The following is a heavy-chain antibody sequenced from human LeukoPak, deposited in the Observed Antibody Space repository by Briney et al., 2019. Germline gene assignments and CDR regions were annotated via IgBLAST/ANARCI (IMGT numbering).Heavy chain of an antibody. Sequence: GRSLRLSCAPSGFTFSRHGMHWVRQAPGKGLEWVAIISNDGSRKYYAHSVEGRFTISRDNSKNTLYLQMDSLRAEDTAVYYCARDRAWNYFDYWGXGTLVTVSS. D-gene: IGHD3-3*01. V-gene: IGHV3-30*03. CDR1: GFTFSRHG. CDR2: ISNDGSRK. CDR3: ARDRAWNYFDY. J-gene: IGHJ4*02.